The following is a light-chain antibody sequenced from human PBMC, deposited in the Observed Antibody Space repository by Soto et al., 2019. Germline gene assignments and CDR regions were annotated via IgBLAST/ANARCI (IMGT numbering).Light chain of an antibody. J-gene: IGLJ1*01. V-gene: IGLV2-14*01. CDR3: TTFAPGRIYV. CDR2: EVS. Sequence: QSVLTQPASVSGSPGQSITISCSGASSDIGPYDYVSWYQHHPGRAPKLLIYEVSNRPSGVSYRFSSSKSGNTASLTISGLQAEDEGDYYCTTFAPGRIYVFGSGTKLTVL. CDR1: SSDIGPYDY.